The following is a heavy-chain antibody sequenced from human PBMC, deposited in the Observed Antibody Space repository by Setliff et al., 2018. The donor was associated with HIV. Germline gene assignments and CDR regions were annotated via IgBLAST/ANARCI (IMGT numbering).Heavy chain of an antibody. CDR2: IYISGSA. CDR1: GDSINSGSYH. Sequence: SETLSLTCTVSGDSINSGSYHWNWIRQPAGKGLEWIGRIYISGSANYNPSLKGRVTISVDTSKNQFSLKLTSVTAADTAAYFCARVSTDYVWGSFLSSGPYYFDFWGQGALVTVSS. CDR3: ARVSTDYVWGSFLSSGPYYFDF. J-gene: IGHJ4*02. D-gene: IGHD3-16*01. V-gene: IGHV4-61*02.